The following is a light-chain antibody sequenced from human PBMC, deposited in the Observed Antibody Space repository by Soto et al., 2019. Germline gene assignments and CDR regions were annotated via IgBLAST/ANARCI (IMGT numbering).Light chain of an antibody. V-gene: IGLV1-44*01. CDR1: SSNIGSDS. J-gene: IGLJ2*01. CDR2: NNN. CDR3: AAWDDSLNGVV. Sequence: QSVLTQPPSASGAPGQRVTISCSGSSSNIGSDSVSWYQQLPGTAPKLLIYNNNQRPSGVPDRFSGSKSGTSASLAISGLQSEDEADDYCAAWDDSLNGVVFGGGTKLTVL.